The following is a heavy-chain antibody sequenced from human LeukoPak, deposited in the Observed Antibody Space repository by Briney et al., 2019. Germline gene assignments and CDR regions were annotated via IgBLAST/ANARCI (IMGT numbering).Heavy chain of an antibody. CDR2: IKSKGGGGAT. CDR1: GFTLTNAW. J-gene: IGHJ4*02. Sequence: GGSLRLSCAASGFTLTNAWMSWVRQAPGKGLEWVGRIKSKGGGGATDYAAPVKGRFTISRDDSKNTLYLQMNSLKTEDTAVYYCTTDLPTLGSGEMDYWGQGTLVTVSS. D-gene: IGHD3-10*01. CDR3: TTDLPTLGSGEMDY. V-gene: IGHV3-15*01.